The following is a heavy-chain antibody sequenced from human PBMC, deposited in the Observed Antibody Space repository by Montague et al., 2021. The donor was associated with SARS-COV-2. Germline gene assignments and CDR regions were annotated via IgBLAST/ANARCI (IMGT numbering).Heavy chain of an antibody. Sequence: SETLSLTCTVSGDSIGRNSYYWGWIRQPPGKGLEWIGSMPYSGSTYHNPSLKSRVSIPVNTSKNQFSLKLSSMTAADTAVYYCAKSAWHNWYFDIWGRGTLVTVSS. V-gene: IGHV4-39*01. CDR2: MPYSGST. CDR1: GDSIGRNSYY. J-gene: IGHJ2*01. D-gene: IGHD2/OR15-2a*01. CDR3: AKSAWHNWYFDI.